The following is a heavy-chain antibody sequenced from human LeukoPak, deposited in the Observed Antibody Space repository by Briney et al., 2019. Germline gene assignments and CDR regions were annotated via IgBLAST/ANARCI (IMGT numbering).Heavy chain of an antibody. D-gene: IGHD4-17*01. J-gene: IGHJ4*02. V-gene: IGHV3-23*01. CDR2: ISRSGDST. CDR3: AKDADGDGGYLLHY. Sequence: GGSLRLSCAASGFNFNFYVMNWFRQAPGKRLKWVAAISRSGDSTFYADSVKGRFTTSRDNSKNSVFLQMNSLGDEDTAVYYCAKDADGDGGYLLHYWGQGTLVTVSS. CDR1: GFNFNFYV.